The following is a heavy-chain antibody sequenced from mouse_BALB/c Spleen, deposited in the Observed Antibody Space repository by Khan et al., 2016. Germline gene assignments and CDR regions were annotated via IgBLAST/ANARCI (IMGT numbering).Heavy chain of an antibody. CDR1: GYTFTECT. V-gene: IGHV1-62-2*01. CDR3: VRHEFTTAPVAY. J-gene: IGHJ3*01. CDR2: FYPERGSI. Sequence: QVQLKQSGAELVKPGASVKLSCKASGYTFTECTIHWVKQRSGQGLEWIGWFYPERGSIKYNEKFKDKATLTADKSSSTVYMELRRLTSEDSAVYFCVRHEFTTAPVAYWGQGTLVTVSA. D-gene: IGHD1-2*01.